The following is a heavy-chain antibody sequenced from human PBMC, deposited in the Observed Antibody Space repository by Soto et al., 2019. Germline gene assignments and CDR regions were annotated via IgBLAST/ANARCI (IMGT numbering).Heavy chain of an antibody. J-gene: IGHJ4*02. Sequence: SETLSLTCTVSGGSISGNYWTWIRQPPGKGLEWIGYVYNSGSTNYNPSLKSRVTISEDTSKSQFSLKVNSMTAADTAVYYCARYRREAVAGYTLDNWGQGILVTVSS. D-gene: IGHD6-13*01. CDR3: ARYRREAVAGYTLDN. V-gene: IGHV4-59*01. CDR2: VYNSGST. CDR1: GGSISGNY.